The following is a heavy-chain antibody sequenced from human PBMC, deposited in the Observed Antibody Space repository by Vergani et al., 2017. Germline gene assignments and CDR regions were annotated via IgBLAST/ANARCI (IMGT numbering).Heavy chain of an antibody. CDR3: ARVNTETNGHLYYYYDMDV. J-gene: IGHJ6*02. V-gene: IGHV4-34*01. D-gene: IGHD4-11*01. CDR2: IDHTGRP. CDR1: GGSFTSYH. Sequence: QVQLQQWGGGLLKPSETLSLTCVVNGGSFTSYHWTWIRQSPGEGLEWVGDIDHTGRPDYNPSLKSRLTMSVDKSRNQFSLTLNSVTATATAIYFCARVNTETNGHLYYYYDMDVWGQGTAVTVS.